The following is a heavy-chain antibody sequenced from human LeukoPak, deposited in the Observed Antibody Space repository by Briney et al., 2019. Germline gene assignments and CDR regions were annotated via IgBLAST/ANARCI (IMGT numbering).Heavy chain of an antibody. CDR1: GFTFSRYG. Sequence: GGSLRLSCAASGFTFSRYGMHWVRQAPGKGLEWVAVIWYDGSNKYYADSVKGRFTISRDNSKNTLYLQMNSLRAEDTAVYYCARDYYYDSSGYYTGDAFDIWGQGTMVTVSS. J-gene: IGHJ3*02. D-gene: IGHD3-22*01. CDR3: ARDYYYDSSGYYTGDAFDI. CDR2: IWYDGSNK. V-gene: IGHV3-33*01.